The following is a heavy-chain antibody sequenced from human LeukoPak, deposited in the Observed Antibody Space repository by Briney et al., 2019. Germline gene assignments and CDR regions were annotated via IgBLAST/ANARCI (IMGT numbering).Heavy chain of an antibody. D-gene: IGHD1-1*01. Sequence: PGGSLRLSCAASGFTFSSYAMSWVRQAPGKGLQWVSTISGSGGSTYYADSVKGRFTISRDNSKNTLYLQMNSLRAEDTAVYYCARPPGLERYYFDYWGQGTLVTVSS. CDR2: ISGSGGST. CDR3: ARPPGLERYYFDY. V-gene: IGHV3-23*01. J-gene: IGHJ4*02. CDR1: GFTFSSYA.